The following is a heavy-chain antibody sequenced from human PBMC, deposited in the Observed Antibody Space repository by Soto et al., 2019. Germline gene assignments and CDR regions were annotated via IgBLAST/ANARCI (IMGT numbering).Heavy chain of an antibody. Sequence: GGSLRLSCAASGFTCSSYGMHWVRQAPGKGLEWVAFISNDGSYKNYADSVKGRFTISRDNAKNSLYLQMNSLRAEDTAVYYCARGVYYYDSSGYLGYWGQGTLVTRLL. J-gene: IGHJ4*02. CDR1: GFTCSSYG. V-gene: IGHV3-21*04. D-gene: IGHD3-22*01. CDR2: ISNDGSYK. CDR3: ARGVYYYDSSGYLGY.